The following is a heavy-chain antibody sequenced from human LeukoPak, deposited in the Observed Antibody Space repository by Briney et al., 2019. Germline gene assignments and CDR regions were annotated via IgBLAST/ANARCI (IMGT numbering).Heavy chain of an antibody. V-gene: IGHV4-59*08. CDR1: GGSMSTYY. D-gene: IGHD4-17*01. J-gene: IGHJ4*02. Sequence: KPSETLSLTCTVSGGSMSTYYWTWIRQPPGKGLEWIGFIYYTGSTNYNPSLKSRVTISVDTSKNQFFLKLNSVTATDTAVYYCARPTSYYGDYRWWGQGTLVTVSS. CDR3: ARPTSYYGDYRW. CDR2: IYYTGST.